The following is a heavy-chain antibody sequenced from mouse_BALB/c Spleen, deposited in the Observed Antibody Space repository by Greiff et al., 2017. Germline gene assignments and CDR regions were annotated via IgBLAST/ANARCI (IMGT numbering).Heavy chain of an antibody. CDR1: GFSLTSYG. D-gene: IGHD2-1*01. J-gene: IGHJ4*01. Sequence: QVQLKESGPGLVAPSQSLSITCTVSGFSLTSYGVHWVRQPPGKGLEWLGVIWAGGSTKYNSALMSRLSISKDNSKRQVFLKMNRLQTDDTSMYYCARDSYGNYRSMDYWGQGTSVTVSA. CDR3: ARDSYGNYRSMDY. V-gene: IGHV2-9*02. CDR2: IWAGGST.